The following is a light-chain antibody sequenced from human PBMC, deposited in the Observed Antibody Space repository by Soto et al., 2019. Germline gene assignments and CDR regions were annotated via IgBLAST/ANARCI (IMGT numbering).Light chain of an antibody. V-gene: IGKV3-20*01. J-gene: IGKJ1*01. CDR1: QSLTNSF. Sequence: IVWSQAPTTLSLSDGHRGTIRCRASQSLTNSFIAWYQQRPGQAPRLLIYGASSRASGIPDRFSGSGSGTDFTLSISRLEPEDFAVYYCQQYGSSPRTFGQGTKVDIK. CDR2: GAS. CDR3: QQYGSSPRT.